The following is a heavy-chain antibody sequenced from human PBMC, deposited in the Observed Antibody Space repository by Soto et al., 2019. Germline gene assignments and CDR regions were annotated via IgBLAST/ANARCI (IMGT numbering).Heavy chain of an antibody. CDR3: AKDTPPPLKVAHYGMDV. Sequence: GGSLRLSCAASGFTFSSYGMHWVRQAPGKGLEWVAVISYDGSNKYYTDSVKGRFTISRDNSKDRLYLQMNSLRAEDTAVYYCAKDTPPPLKVAHYGMDVWGQGTTVTVSS. CDR1: GFTFSSYG. CDR2: ISYDGSNK. D-gene: IGHD2-15*01. J-gene: IGHJ6*02. V-gene: IGHV3-30*18.